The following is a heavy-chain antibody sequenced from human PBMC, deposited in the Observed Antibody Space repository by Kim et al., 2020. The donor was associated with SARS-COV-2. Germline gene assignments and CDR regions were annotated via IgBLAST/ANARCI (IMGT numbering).Heavy chain of an antibody. J-gene: IGHJ4*02. CDR2: NDGGTT. V-gene: IGHV3-74*01. CDR3: ARGPF. Sequence: NDGGTTLYADSVKGRFTISRDNSKNPLFLQMTSLRADDTGVYYCARGPFWGQGTLVTVSS.